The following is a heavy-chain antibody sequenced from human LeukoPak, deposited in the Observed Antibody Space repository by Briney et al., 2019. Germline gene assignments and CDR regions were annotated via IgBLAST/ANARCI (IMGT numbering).Heavy chain of an antibody. J-gene: IGHJ5*02. Sequence: SETLSLTCAVSGGSISSSYWWSWIRQPPGKGLEWIGEIYHSGSTNYNLSLKSRATISVDKSKNQFSLKLNSVTAADTAVYYCARDYCTSTTCPNWFDPWGQGTLVTVSS. CDR2: IYHSGST. V-gene: IGHV4-4*02. D-gene: IGHD2-2*01. CDR3: ARDYCTSTTCPNWFDP. CDR1: GGSISSSYW.